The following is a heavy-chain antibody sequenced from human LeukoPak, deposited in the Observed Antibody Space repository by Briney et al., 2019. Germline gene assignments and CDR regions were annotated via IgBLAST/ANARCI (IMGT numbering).Heavy chain of an antibody. CDR2: IYYSGST. J-gene: IGHJ4*02. V-gene: IGHV4-39*07. CDR3: ARSRSGWYSAGYQGYFDY. CDR1: GGSISSSSYY. D-gene: IGHD6-19*01. Sequence: SETLSLTCTVSGGSISSSSYYWGWIRQPPGKGLEWIGSIYYSGSTYYNPSLKSRVTISVDTSKNQFSLKLSSVTAADTAVYYCARSRSGWYSAGYQGYFDYWGQGTLVTVSS.